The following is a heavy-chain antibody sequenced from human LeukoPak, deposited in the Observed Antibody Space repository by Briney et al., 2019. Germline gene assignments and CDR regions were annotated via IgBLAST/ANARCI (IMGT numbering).Heavy chain of an antibody. CDR2: ISTYNGNT. Sequence: ASVKVSCKASGYTFTSYGISWVRQAPGQGLEWMGWISTYNGNTPYAQKFQGGVTMTTDTSTSTAYMELRSLRSDDTAVYYCARAGLTTATTKYFQHWGQGTLVTVSS. D-gene: IGHD4-17*01. J-gene: IGHJ1*01. CDR1: GYTFTSYG. CDR3: ARAGLTTATTKYFQH. V-gene: IGHV1-18*01.